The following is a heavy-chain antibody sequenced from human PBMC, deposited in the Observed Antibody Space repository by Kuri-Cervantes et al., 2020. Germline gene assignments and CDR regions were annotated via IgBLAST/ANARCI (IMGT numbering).Heavy chain of an antibody. Sequence: LSLTCAASGFTFSYYSMNWVRQAPGKGLEWVSSISSTSNSISYADSVKGRFTISRDNAKNSLYLQMNSLRAEDTAVYYCARKACSGGTCHFDYWGQGTLVTVSS. CDR3: ARKACSGGTCHFDY. V-gene: IGHV3-21*01. J-gene: IGHJ4*02. CDR1: GFTFSYYS. CDR2: ISSTSNSI. D-gene: IGHD2-15*01.